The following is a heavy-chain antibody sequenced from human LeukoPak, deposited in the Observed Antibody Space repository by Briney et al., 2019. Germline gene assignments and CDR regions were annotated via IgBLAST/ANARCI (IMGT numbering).Heavy chain of an antibody. CDR2: MYISGET. D-gene: IGHD4-23*01. J-gene: IGHJ4*02. CDR3: ASGIQGVGNNY. V-gene: IGHV4-4*07. CDR1: GGSISTYY. Sequence: KASETLSLTCTVSGGSISTYYWSWIRQPAGKGLEWIGRMYISGETNYNPSLKSRVTVSLDTSKNHFSLKLNSVTAADTAVYFCASGIQGVGNNYWGQGTLVTVSS.